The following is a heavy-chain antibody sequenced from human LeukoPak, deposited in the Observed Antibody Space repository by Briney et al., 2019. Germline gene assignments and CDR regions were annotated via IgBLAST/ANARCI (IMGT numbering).Heavy chain of an antibody. V-gene: IGHV4-38-2*02. CDR1: GYSISSGYY. CDR3: ARLYSGSFHAFDI. CDR2: ILHSGST. D-gene: IGHD1-26*01. Sequence: SETLSLTCTVSGYSISSGYYWGWIRQPPGKVLEWIGSILHSGSTYYNPSLKSRVTISADTSKNQFSLKLSSVTAADTAVYYCARLYSGSFHAFDIWGQGTMVTVSS. J-gene: IGHJ3*02.